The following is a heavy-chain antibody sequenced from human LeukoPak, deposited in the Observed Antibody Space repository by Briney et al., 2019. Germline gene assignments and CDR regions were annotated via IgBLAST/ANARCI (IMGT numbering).Heavy chain of an antibody. V-gene: IGHV3-23*01. Sequence: GSLRLSCAASGFTFSSYAMSWVRQAPGKGLEWVSAISGSGGSTYYADSVKGRFTISRDNSKNTLYLQMNSLRAEDTALYYCARQTAMVHAIDYWGQGTLVTVSS. D-gene: IGHD5-18*01. CDR2: ISGSGGST. CDR1: GFTFSSYA. J-gene: IGHJ4*02. CDR3: ARQTAMVHAIDY.